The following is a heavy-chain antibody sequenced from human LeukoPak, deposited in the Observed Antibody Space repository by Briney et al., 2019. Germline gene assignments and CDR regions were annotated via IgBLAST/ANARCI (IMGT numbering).Heavy chain of an antibody. V-gene: IGHV4-39*01. CDR1: GGSISSSSYY. CDR3: ARPLGIQLWLFSD. J-gene: IGHJ4*02. CDR2: IYYSGST. D-gene: IGHD5-18*01. Sequence: PSETLSLTCTVSGGSISSSSYYWGWIRQPPGKGLEWIGSIYYSGSTYYNPSLKSRVAISVDTSKNQFSLKLSSVTAADTAVYYCARPLGIQLWLFSDWGQGTLVTVSS.